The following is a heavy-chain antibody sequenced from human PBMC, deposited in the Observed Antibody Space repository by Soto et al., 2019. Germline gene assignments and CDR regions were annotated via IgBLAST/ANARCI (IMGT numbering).Heavy chain of an antibody. Sequence: GGSLRLSCAASGFTFSSYGMHWVRQAPGKGLEWVAVISYDGSNKYYGDSVKGRLTISRDNSKNTLYLQMNSLRAEDTAVYYCAKDDDYYDSSGYCPIDYWGQGTLVTVS. CDR2: ISYDGSNK. J-gene: IGHJ4*02. D-gene: IGHD3-22*01. CDR1: GFTFSSYG. CDR3: AKDDDYYDSSGYCPIDY. V-gene: IGHV3-30*18.